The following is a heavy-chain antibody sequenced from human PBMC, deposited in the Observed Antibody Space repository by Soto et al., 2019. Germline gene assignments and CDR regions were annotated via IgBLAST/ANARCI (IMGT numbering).Heavy chain of an antibody. CDR3: AKVGLDTRDYYYGMDV. Sequence: GGSRRLSCAASGFTFSSYGMHWVRQAPGKGLEWVAVISYDGSNKYYAESVKGRFTISRDNSKNTLYLQMNSLRAEDTDVYYCAKVGLDTRDYYYGMDVWGQGTTVTVSS. D-gene: IGHD6-19*01. V-gene: IGHV3-30*18. J-gene: IGHJ6*02. CDR2: ISYDGSNK. CDR1: GFTFSSYG.